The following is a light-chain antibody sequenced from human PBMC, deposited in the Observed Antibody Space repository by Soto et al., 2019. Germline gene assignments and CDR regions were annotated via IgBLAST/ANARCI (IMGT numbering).Light chain of an antibody. J-gene: IGKJ1*01. CDR2: GAS. V-gene: IGKV3-20*01. CDR3: QQYGSSAWT. Sequence: EIVLTQSPGTLSLSPGERATLSCRASHSLSSNYLAWYQQKPGQAPRLLIFGASSRATGIPDRFSGSGSGTDFTLTISRLEPEDFAVYYCQQYGSSAWTFGQGTKVDI. CDR1: HSLSSNY.